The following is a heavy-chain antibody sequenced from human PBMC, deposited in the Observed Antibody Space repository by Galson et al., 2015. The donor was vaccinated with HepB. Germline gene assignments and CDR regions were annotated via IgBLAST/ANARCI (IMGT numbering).Heavy chain of an antibody. V-gene: IGHV3-30*03. CDR1: GFTVSSNH. CDR3: ARDDDTSGHSSHLGY. D-gene: IGHD3-22*01. Sequence: SLRLSCAASGFTVSSNHMSWVRQAPGKGLEWMAGIQTDGSNKYYEDSVRGRVTISRDNSKNTLYLQMNNLRVEDTAVYFCARDDDTSGHSSHLGYWGQGTLVTVSS. J-gene: IGHJ4*02. CDR2: IQTDGSNK.